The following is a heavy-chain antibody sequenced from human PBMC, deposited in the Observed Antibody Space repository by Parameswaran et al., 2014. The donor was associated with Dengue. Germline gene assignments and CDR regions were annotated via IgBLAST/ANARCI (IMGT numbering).Heavy chain of an antibody. CDR2: IIPILGIA. CDR3: ASKYDFWSGFKSPLAFDI. V-gene: IGHV1-69*02. Sequence: SWVRQAPGQGLEWMGRIIPILGIANYAQKFQGRVTITADKSTSTAYMELSSLRSEDTAVYYCASKYDFWSGFKSPLAFDIWGQGTTVTVSS. J-gene: IGHJ3*02. D-gene: IGHD3-3*01.